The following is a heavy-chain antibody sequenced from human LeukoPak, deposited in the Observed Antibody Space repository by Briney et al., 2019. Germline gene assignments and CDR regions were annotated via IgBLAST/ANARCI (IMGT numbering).Heavy chain of an antibody. Sequence: GASVKVSCKASGYTFTGYYMHWVRQAPGQGLEWMGWINPNSGGTNYAQKFQGWVTMTRDTFISTAYMELSRLRSDDTAVYYCARGGLLWFGELPRESLGYWGQGTLVTVSS. V-gene: IGHV1-2*04. J-gene: IGHJ4*02. D-gene: IGHD3-10*01. CDR3: ARGGLLWFGELPRESLGY. CDR1: GYTFTGYY. CDR2: INPNSGGT.